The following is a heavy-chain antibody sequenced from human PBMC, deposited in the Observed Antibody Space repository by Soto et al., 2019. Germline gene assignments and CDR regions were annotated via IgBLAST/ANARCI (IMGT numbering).Heavy chain of an antibody. J-gene: IGHJ4*02. V-gene: IGHV5-51*01. CDR1: GYSFTSYW. CDR3: ARRYYDILTGYSLFDY. Sequence: LGESLKISCKGSGYSFTSYWIGWVRQMPGKGLEWMGIIYPGDSDTRYSPSFQGQVTISADKSISTAYLQWSSLKASDTAMYYCARRYYDILTGYSLFDYWGQGTLVTVSS. D-gene: IGHD3-9*01. CDR2: IYPGDSDT.